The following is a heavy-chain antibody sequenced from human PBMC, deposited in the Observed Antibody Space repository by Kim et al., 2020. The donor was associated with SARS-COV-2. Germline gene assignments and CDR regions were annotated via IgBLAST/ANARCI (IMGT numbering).Heavy chain of an antibody. D-gene: IGHD3-10*01. CDR2: ISSSGSTI. CDR1: GFTFSSYE. CDR3: ARDRWEIFLWVGETLSYGVDV. Sequence: GGSLRLSCAASGFTFSSYEMNWVRQAPGKGLEWVSSISSSGSTIYYADSVKGRFTISRDNAKNSLYLQMNSLRAEDTAVYYCARDRWEIFLWVGETLSYGVDVWGHETALTVSS. V-gene: IGHV3-48*03. J-gene: IGHJ6*02.